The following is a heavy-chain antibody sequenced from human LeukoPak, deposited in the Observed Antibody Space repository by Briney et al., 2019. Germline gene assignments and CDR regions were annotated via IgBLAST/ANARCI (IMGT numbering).Heavy chain of an antibody. CDR3: ARDRFGGMDV. CDR1: GFTFSSHW. D-gene: IGHD4-23*01. V-gene: IGHV3-7*01. Sequence: GGSLRLSCAASGFTFSSHWMSWVRQAPGKGLEWVASIKEDGSEKYYVDSVKGRFSIPRDDAKNSLHLQMNSVRGEDSAGYYCARDRFGGMDVWGKGTSVTVSS. CDR2: IKEDGSEK. J-gene: IGHJ6*04.